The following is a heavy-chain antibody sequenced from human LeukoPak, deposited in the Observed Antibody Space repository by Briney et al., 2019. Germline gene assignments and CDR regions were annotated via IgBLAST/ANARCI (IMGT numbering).Heavy chain of an antibody. J-gene: IGHJ5*02. CDR3: ARELYVFTIFGEQQGWFDP. D-gene: IGHD3-3*02. Sequence: PETLSLTCTVSGGSISSYYWSWIRQPPGKGLEWIGYIYYSGSTNYNPSLKSRVTISVDTSKNQFSLKLSSVTAADTAVYYCARELYVFTIFGEQQGWFDPWGQGTLVTVSS. CDR1: GGSISSYY. V-gene: IGHV4-59*01. CDR2: IYYSGST.